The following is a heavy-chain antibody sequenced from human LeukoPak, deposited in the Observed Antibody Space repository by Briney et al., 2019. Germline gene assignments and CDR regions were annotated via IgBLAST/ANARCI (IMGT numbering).Heavy chain of an antibody. D-gene: IGHD7-27*01. CDR1: GFAFSSNW. Sequence: GGSLRLSCAASGFAFSSNWMHWVRQTPGKGLVWVSRINSGGSGTSYAASVEGRFTISRDNVKNTLYLQMDSLRAEDTAVYYCATSLGPLTEYWGQGTLVTVSS. V-gene: IGHV3-74*01. CDR3: ATSLGPLTEY. CDR2: INSGGSGT. J-gene: IGHJ4*02.